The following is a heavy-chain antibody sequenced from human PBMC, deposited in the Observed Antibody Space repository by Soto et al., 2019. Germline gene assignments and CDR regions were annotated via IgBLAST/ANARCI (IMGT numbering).Heavy chain of an antibody. J-gene: IGHJ3*01. Sequence: QVQLQESGPGLVKPSETLSLTCSVSGGSISRYYWSWIRQTAGKRLEWIGRMYHTGTTDYNPSLKRRLSTSVDTSKNQFSLRLSSVTAADTALYYCARDVGYTGYEQGNPFDLWGQGTMVTVSS. CDR3: ARDVGYTGYEQGNPFDL. D-gene: IGHD5-12*01. CDR1: GGSISRYY. CDR2: MYHTGTT. V-gene: IGHV4-4*07.